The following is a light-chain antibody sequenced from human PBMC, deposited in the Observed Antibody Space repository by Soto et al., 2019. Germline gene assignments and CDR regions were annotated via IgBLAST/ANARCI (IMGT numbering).Light chain of an antibody. Sequence: EIVLTQSPGTLSLSPGERATRSCRASQSVGGNYLAWYQQKPGQAPRPLVYAASTRATGIPDRFSGSGYGTDFSRTISRLEPEDFAVYYCQQYGSSLRTFGQGTKLEIK. J-gene: IGKJ2*01. V-gene: IGKV3-20*01. CDR3: QQYGSSLRT. CDR2: AAS. CDR1: QSVGGNY.